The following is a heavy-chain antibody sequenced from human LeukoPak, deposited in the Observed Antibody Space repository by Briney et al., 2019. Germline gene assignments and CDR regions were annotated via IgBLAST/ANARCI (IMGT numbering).Heavy chain of an antibody. CDR3: ARVVTAPDDYYGLDV. D-gene: IGHD2-21*02. CDR1: GYTFTGYS. CDR2: INPNGGGT. V-gene: IGHV1-2*02. Sequence: ASVKLSCKASGYTFTGYSMSWVRQAPGQGLEWMGWINPNGGGTNYAQTVQGRVTITRDTSMSTAYMEMSSLRADDTAVYYCARVVTAPDDYYGLDVWGQGTTVTVSS. J-gene: IGHJ6*02.